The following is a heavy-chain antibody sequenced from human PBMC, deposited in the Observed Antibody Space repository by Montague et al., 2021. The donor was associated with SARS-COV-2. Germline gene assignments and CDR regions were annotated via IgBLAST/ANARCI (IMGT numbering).Heavy chain of an antibody. CDR2: SHYMLKWNH. Sequence: CAISGDSVCVKTPSRSSDKHTSEIRSRQQLRSHYMLKWNHDYAISLKGRITINPDTSKNQFSLQLSSVAPEDTAVFYCARTTTRMLYPENAFDIWGQGTMVTVSS. CDR1: GDSVCVKTPS. V-gene: IGHV6-1*01. CDR3: ARTTTRMLYPENAFDI. D-gene: IGHD2-15*01. J-gene: IGHJ3*02.